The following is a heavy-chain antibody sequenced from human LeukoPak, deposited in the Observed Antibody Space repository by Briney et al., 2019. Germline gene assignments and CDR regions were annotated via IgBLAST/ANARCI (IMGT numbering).Heavy chain of an antibody. D-gene: IGHD3-10*01. CDR1: GFTSSSYG. J-gene: IGHJ4*02. CDR2: IKDDGSEK. V-gene: IGHV3-7*04. CDR3: ARLYYYGSGSYYYFDY. Sequence: GGSLRLSCAASGFTSSSYGMTWVRQAPGKGLEWVANIKDDGSEKYHVDSVKGRFTISRDNAKNSLYLQMNSLRAEDTAVYYCARLYYYGSGSYYYFDYWGQGTLVTVSS.